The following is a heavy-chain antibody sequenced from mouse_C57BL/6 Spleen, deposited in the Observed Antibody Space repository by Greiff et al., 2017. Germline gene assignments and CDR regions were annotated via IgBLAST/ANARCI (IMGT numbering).Heavy chain of an antibody. Sequence: QVQLQQSGAELVRPGTSVKVSCKASGYAFTNYLIEWVKQRPGQGLEWIGVINPGSGGTNYNEKFKGKATLTADKSSSTAYMQLSSLTSEDSAVYFSARWEDYPFDYWGQGTTLTVSS. CDR3: ARWEDYPFDY. J-gene: IGHJ2*01. CDR1: GYAFTNYL. CDR2: INPGSGGT. D-gene: IGHD2-4*01. V-gene: IGHV1-54*01.